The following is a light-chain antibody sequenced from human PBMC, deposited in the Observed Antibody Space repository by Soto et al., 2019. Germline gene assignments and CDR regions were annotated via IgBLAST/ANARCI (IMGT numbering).Light chain of an antibody. CDR3: QQYNNYSEA. Sequence: DIQMTQSPSTLSGSVGDRVTITCRASQTISSWLAWYQQKPGKAPKLLIYKASTLKSGVPSRFSGSGSGTEFTLTISSLQPDDFETYYCQQYNNYSEAFGQGTKVELK. CDR1: QTISSW. CDR2: KAS. J-gene: IGKJ1*01. V-gene: IGKV1-5*03.